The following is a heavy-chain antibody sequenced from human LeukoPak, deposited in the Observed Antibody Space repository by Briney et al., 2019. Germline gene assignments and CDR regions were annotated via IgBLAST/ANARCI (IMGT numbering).Heavy chain of an antibody. J-gene: IGHJ4*02. V-gene: IGHV4-34*01. CDR3: ARWLRYYDSSGYLPGGFDY. CDR2: INHSGST. D-gene: IGHD3-22*01. CDR1: GGSYRGYY. Sequence: PSETLSLTCAVYGGSYRGYYWSWIRQPPGKGQQWIGEINHSGSTNYNPSLKSRVTISVDTSKNQFSLKLSSVTAADTAVYYCARWLRYYDSSGYLPGGFDYWGQGTLVTVSS.